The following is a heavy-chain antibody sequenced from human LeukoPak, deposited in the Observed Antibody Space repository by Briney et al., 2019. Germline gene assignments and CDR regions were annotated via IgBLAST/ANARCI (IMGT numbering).Heavy chain of an antibody. CDR1: GFTFSSYS. Sequence: GGSLRLSCAASGFTFSSYSMNWVRQAQGRGLDWVSSISSSSSYIYYADSVKGRFTISRDNAKNSLYLQMNSLRAEDTAVYYCARYGGSGRPLWFDPWGQGTLVTVSS. J-gene: IGHJ5*02. CDR3: ARYGGSGRPLWFDP. CDR2: ISSSSSYI. D-gene: IGHD3-10*01. V-gene: IGHV3-21*01.